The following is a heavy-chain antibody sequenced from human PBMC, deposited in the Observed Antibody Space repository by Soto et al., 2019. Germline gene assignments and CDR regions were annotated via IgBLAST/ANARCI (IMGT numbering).Heavy chain of an antibody. CDR3: ARVEDSGTYLI. CDR1: GYKFPDYG. CDR2: ISAYNGDT. Sequence: QARLTQSGPEVKKLGASVKVSCKASGYKFPDYGISWGRRAPGQGPEWLGWISAYNGDTEYANKFQGRITVTTDTSTTTVYLELRRLRPEDTAIYYCARVEDSGTYLIWGQGTLVTASS. J-gene: IGHJ4*02. D-gene: IGHD1-26*01. V-gene: IGHV1-18*01.